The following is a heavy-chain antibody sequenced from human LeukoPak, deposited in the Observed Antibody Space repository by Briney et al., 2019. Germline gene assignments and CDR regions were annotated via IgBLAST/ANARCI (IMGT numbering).Heavy chain of an antibody. CDR1: GGTFSSYA. V-gene: IGHV1-69*05. D-gene: IGHD1-26*01. CDR2: IIPIFGTA. Sequence: EASVKVSCKASGGTFSSYAISWVRQAPGQGLEWMGGIIPIFGTANYAQKFQGRVTMTRDMSTSTVYMELSSLRSEDTAVYYCARVSVGATKLAYFDYWGQGTLVTVSS. J-gene: IGHJ4*02. CDR3: ARVSVGATKLAYFDY.